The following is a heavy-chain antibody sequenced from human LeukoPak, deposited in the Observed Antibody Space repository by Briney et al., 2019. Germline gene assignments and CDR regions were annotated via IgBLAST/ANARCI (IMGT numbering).Heavy chain of an antibody. D-gene: IGHD2-21*02. J-gene: IGHJ1*01. CDR1: GFSFSASV. CDR2: IRREADGYAT. CDR3: TRLWGDCGGACYSHDF. Sequence: GSPKLSCAASGFSFSASVIHWVRQPSGRGLEWVGRIRREADGYATTYAASVKGRFTISRDDSKSTAFLYMSSLGTEDTAVYYCTRLWGDCGGACYSHDFWGQGTVHTVSS. V-gene: IGHV3-73*01.